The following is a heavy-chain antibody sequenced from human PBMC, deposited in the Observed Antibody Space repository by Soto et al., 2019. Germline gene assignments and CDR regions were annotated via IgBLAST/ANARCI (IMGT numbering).Heavy chain of an antibody. V-gene: IGHV3-72*01. Sequence: GGSLRLSCATSGFTFSDHYMDWVRQAPGKGLEWVGRTRNKANSYTTEYAASVKGRFTISRDDSKNSLFLQMNSLKTEDTAVYYCARGIQLERLYYYYYMDVWGKGTTVTVSS. CDR1: GFTFSDHY. CDR3: ARGIQLERLYYYYYMDV. CDR2: TRNKANSYTT. D-gene: IGHD1-1*01. J-gene: IGHJ6*03.